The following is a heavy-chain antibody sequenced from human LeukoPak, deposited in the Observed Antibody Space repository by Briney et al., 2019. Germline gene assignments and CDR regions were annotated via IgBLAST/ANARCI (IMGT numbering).Heavy chain of an antibody. Sequence: PGGSLRLSCAASGFTFSSYWMSWVRQAPGKGLEWVANIKQDGSEKYYVDSVKGRFTISRDNAKNSLYLQMNSLRAEDTAVYYCARETVLEWLLSHYYYMDVWGKGTTVAVSS. CDR1: GFTFSSYW. CDR2: IKQDGSEK. D-gene: IGHD3-3*01. J-gene: IGHJ6*03. V-gene: IGHV3-7*01. CDR3: ARETVLEWLLSHYYYMDV.